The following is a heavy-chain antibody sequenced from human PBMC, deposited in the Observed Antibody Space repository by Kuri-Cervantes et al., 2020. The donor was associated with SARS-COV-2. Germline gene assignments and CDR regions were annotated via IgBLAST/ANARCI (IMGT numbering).Heavy chain of an antibody. CDR3: AKDYYSSSSNYFDY. J-gene: IGHJ4*02. Sequence: GGSLRLSCAASGFTFSSYGMHWVRQAPGKGLEWVAFIRYDGSNKYYADSVKGRFTISRDSSKNTLYLQMNSLRAEDTAVYYCAKDYYSSSSNYFDYWGQGTLVTVSS. D-gene: IGHD6-6*01. CDR2: IRYDGSNK. V-gene: IGHV3-30*02. CDR1: GFTFSSYG.